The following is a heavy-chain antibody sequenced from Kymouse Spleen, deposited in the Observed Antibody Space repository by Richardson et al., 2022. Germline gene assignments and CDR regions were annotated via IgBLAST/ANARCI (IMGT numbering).Heavy chain of an antibody. CDR2: IKSKTDGGTT. D-gene: IGHD6-6*01. V-gene: IGHV3-15*01. J-gene: IGHJ6*02. Sequence: EVQLVESGGGLVKPGGSLRLSCAASGFTFSNAWMSWVRQAPGKGLEWVGRIKSKTDGGTTDYAAPVKGRFTISRDDSKNTLYLQMNSLKTEDTAVYYCTTFPVLYYYGMDVWGQGTTVTVSS. CDR3: TTFPVLYYYGMDV. CDR1: GFTFSNAW.